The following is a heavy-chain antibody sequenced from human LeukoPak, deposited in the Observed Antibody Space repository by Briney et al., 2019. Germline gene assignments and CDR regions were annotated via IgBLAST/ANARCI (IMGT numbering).Heavy chain of an antibody. CDR3: ARMGAWPLQAFDI. CDR1: GGSISSGGYY. D-gene: IGHD3-16*01. CDR2: IYYSGST. V-gene: IGHV4-31*03. Sequence: SQTLSLTCTVSGGSISSGGYYWSWLRQHPGTGLEWIGYIYYSGSTYYNPSLKSRVTISVDTSKNQFSLKLSSVTAADTAVYYCARMGAWPLQAFDIWGQGTMVTVSS. J-gene: IGHJ3*02.